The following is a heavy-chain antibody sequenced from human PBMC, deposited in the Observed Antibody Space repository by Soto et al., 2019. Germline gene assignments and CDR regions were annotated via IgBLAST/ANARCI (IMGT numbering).Heavy chain of an antibody. J-gene: IGHJ4*02. Sequence: HPGGSLRLSCAASGFTCSNYKVNWVRHAPGKGLGWVAYTSSSGNTIHYADSVKGRFTISRDNSKNTVFLQMNSLRAEDTAVYYCVRTSSYWGQGTRVTVSS. V-gene: IGHV3-48*01. D-gene: IGHD2-2*01. CDR3: VRTSSY. CDR2: TSSSGNTI. CDR1: GFTCSNYK.